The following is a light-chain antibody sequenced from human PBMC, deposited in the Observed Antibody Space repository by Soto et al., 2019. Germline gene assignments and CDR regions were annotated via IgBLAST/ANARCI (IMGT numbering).Light chain of an antibody. Sequence: QSALTQPPSASGSPGHSVTISCTGTSSGVGGYNYVSWYQQHPGKAPKLIIYEVSKWPSGIPDRFSGSKSGNTASLPVSGIQAEDEADYYCNAYAGSNNWVFGGGTKLTV. J-gene: IGLJ3*02. V-gene: IGLV2-8*01. CDR3: NAYAGSNNWV. CDR2: EVS. CDR1: SSGVGGYNY.